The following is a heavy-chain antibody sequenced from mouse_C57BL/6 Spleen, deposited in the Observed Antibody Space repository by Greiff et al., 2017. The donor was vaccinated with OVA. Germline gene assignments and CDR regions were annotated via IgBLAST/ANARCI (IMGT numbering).Heavy chain of an antibody. J-gene: IGHJ4*01. V-gene: IGHV1-62-2*01. CDR1: GYTFTEYT. CDR2: FYPGSGSI. CDR3: ARHEEGLSADYYGSSPYAMDY. Sequence: QLQLKESGAELVKPGASVKLSCKASGYTFTEYTIHWVKQRSGQGLEWIGWFYPGSGSIKYNEKFKDKATLTADKSSSTVYMELSRLTSEDSAVYFCARHEEGLSADYYGSSPYAMDYWGQGTSVTVSS. D-gene: IGHD1-1*01.